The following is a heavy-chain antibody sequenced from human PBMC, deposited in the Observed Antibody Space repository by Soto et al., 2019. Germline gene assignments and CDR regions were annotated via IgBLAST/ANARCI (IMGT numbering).Heavy chain of an antibody. CDR3: ARGYGSSPNMELRFVMDV. V-gene: IGHV1-2*02. CDR2: IDPNSGAT. D-gene: IGHD5-18*01. J-gene: IGHJ6*02. CDR1: GYILTGYS. Sequence: QVYLVQSGAEVRRPGASVKVSCTAFGYILTGYSLHWVRQAPGQGLEWMGWIDPNSGATNSAERFHGRVSMTRDTSISPAYLELSSLRSDDTAVYSWARGYGSSPNMELRFVMDVWGQGTTISVSS.